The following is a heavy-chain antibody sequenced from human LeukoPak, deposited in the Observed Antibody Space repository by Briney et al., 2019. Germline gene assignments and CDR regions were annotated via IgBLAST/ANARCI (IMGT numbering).Heavy chain of an antibody. CDR2: IYYSGST. CDR1: GGSIRSSSYY. J-gene: IGHJ4*02. CDR3: ARQVVAVAGTGYFDY. V-gene: IGHV4-39*01. Sequence: SETLSPTCTVSGGSIRSSSYYWGWIRQPPGKGLEWVGSIYYSGSTYYNASLKSRGTISVDTSKNQFSLKLNSVTAADTAVYFCARQVVAVAGTGYFDYWGQGTLVTVSS. D-gene: IGHD6-19*01.